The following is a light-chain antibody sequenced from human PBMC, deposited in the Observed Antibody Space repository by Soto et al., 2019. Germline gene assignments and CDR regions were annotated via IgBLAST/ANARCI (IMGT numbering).Light chain of an antibody. CDR2: VNSDGSH. CDR1: SGHSTYA. V-gene: IGLV4-69*01. J-gene: IGLJ3*02. Sequence: QLVLTQSPSASASLGASVKLTCTLNSGHSTYAIAWLQQQPEKGPRNLMKVNSDGSHIKEDGIPDRFSGSSSGAEVFLTIPSLQSEDEADYYCQTWGPGFQVFGGGTKLTVL. CDR3: QTWGPGFQV.